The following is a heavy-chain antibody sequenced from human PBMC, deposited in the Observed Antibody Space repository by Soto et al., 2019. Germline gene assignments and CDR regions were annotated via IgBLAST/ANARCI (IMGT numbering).Heavy chain of an antibody. J-gene: IGHJ6*02. Sequence: SVKVSCKASGGTFSSYAISWVRQAPGQGLEWMGGIIPIFGTANYAQKFQGRVTITADESTSTDYMELSSLRSEDTAVYYCARDSGYDDYYYYYGMDVWGQGTKVTVSS. D-gene: IGHD5-12*01. V-gene: IGHV1-69*13. CDR1: GGTFSSYA. CDR3: ARDSGYDDYYYYYGMDV. CDR2: IIPIFGTA.